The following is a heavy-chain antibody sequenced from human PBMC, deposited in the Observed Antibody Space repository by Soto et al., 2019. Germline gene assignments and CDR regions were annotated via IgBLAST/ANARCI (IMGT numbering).Heavy chain of an antibody. V-gene: IGHV4-59*01. D-gene: IGHD3-3*01. CDR1: GGSISNYY. J-gene: IGHJ4*02. CDR3: AKEDDFWSGYVAY. Sequence: QVQLQESGPGLVKPSETLSLTCSVSGGSISNYYWTWIRQPPGKGLEWIGYIFYTGTTHYNPSLKSRVTISIDMSMNQFSLRLTSVTAADTAVYYCAKEDDFWSGYVAYWGQGTLVTVSS. CDR2: IFYTGTT.